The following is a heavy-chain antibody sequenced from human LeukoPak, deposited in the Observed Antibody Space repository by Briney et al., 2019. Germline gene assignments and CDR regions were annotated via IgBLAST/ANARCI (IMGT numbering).Heavy chain of an antibody. J-gene: IGHJ2*01. CDR2: ISAYNGNT. Sequence: ASVKVSCKASGYTFTSYGISWVRQAPGQGLEWMGWISAYNGNTNYARKLQGRVTMTTDTSTSTAYMELRSLRSDDTAVYYCARGASDILTGYSNAFQWYFDLWGRGTLVTVSS. CDR3: ARGASDILTGYSNAFQWYFDL. V-gene: IGHV1-18*01. CDR1: GYTFTSYG. D-gene: IGHD3-9*01.